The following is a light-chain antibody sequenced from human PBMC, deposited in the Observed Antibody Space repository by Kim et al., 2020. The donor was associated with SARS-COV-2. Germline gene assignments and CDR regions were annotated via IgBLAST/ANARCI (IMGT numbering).Light chain of an antibody. J-gene: IGLJ3*02. CDR1: SSNSCNNS. CDR2: QNN. Sequence: GQKVNTSCCESSSNSCNNSVSGYKQLPGTAPQLLIDQNNKQPAGIPDRVSGSKSGTSATLGITGLQTGDEADYYCGTWDSSLSGLVFGGGTQLTVL. V-gene: IGLV1-51*01. CDR3: GTWDSSLSGLV.